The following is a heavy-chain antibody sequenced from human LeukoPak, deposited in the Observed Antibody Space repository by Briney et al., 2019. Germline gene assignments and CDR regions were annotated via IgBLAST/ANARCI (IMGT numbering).Heavy chain of an antibody. CDR1: GFTFSCYW. CDR2: SNSDGSST. V-gene: IGHV3-74*01. D-gene: IGHD2-2*01. Sequence: GGSLRLSCAASGFTFSCYWMHWVRQAPGKGLVWVSRSNSDGSSTSYADSVKGRFTISRDNAKNTLYLQMNSLRAEDTAVYYCAINGWYCSSTSCYHGDYGMDVWGQGTTVTVSS. CDR3: AINGWYCSSTSCYHGDYGMDV. J-gene: IGHJ6*02.